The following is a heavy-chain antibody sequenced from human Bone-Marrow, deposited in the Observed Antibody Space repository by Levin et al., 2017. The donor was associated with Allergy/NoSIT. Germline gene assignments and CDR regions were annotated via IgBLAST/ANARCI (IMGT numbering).Heavy chain of an antibody. CDR3: AQNYGTGRVNWFDP. D-gene: IGHD3-10*01. V-gene: IGHV4-39*01. Sequence: SETLSLTCSVSGGSISISGYYWGWIRQPPGKSLEWIASIYYSGSTYYNPSLKSRLTISVDTSKNQFSLKLSSVTAADTAVYYCAQNYGTGRVNWFDPWGQGTLVTVSS. CDR2: IYYSGST. CDR1: GGSISISGYY. J-gene: IGHJ5*02.